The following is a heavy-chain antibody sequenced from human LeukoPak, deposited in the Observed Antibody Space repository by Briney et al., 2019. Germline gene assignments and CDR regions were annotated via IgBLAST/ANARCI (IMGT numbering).Heavy chain of an antibody. CDR2: INHSGST. D-gene: IGHD3-3*01. J-gene: IGHJ6*03. V-gene: IGHV4-34*01. Sequence: PSETLSLTCAVYGGSFSGYYWSWIRQPPGKGLEWIGEINHSGSTNYNPSLKSRVTISVDTSKNQFSLKLSSVTAADTAVYYCARAGRFPGVYYYYMDVWGKGTTVTVSS. CDR3: ARAGRFPGVYYYYMDV. CDR1: GGSFSGYY.